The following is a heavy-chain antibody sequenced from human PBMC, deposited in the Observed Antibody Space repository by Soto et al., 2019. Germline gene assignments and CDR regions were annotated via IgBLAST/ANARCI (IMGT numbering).Heavy chain of an antibody. Sequence: GGSLRLSCAASGFTFSSYAMHWVRQAPGKGLEWVAVISYDGSNKYYADSVKGRFTISRDNSKNTLYLQMNSLRAEDTAVYYCARDGPVSGYDLEENWFDPWGQGTLVTVSS. D-gene: IGHD5-12*01. CDR1: GFTFSSYA. CDR3: ARDGPVSGYDLEENWFDP. V-gene: IGHV3-30-3*01. CDR2: ISYDGSNK. J-gene: IGHJ5*02.